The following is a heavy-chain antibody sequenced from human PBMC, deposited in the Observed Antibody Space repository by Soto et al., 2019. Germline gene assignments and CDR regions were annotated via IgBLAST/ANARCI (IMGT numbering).Heavy chain of an antibody. CDR2: IDPSDSYT. CDR1: GYSFTSYW. Sequence: GESLKISCKGSGYSFTSYWISWVRQMPGKGLEWIRRIDPSDSYTNYSPSFQGHVTISADKSISTAYLQWSSLKASDTAMYCCARHGASVYDSSSWYQGWFDPWGQGTLVTVSS. CDR3: ARHGASVYDSSSWYQGWFDP. D-gene: IGHD6-13*01. J-gene: IGHJ5*02. V-gene: IGHV5-10-1*01.